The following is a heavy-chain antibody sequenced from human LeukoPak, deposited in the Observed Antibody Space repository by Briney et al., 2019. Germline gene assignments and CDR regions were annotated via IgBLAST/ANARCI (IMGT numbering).Heavy chain of an antibody. CDR3: APAGYYGSGSYYEDY. D-gene: IGHD3-10*01. CDR1: GFTFSSYG. CDR2: ISSSGSTI. V-gene: IGHV3-48*04. Sequence: GGSLRLSCAASGFTFSSYGMSWVRQAPGKGLEWVSYISSSGSTIYYADSVKGRFTISRDNAKNSLYLQMNSLRAEDTAVYYCAPAGYYGSGSYYEDYWGQGTLVTVSS. J-gene: IGHJ4*02.